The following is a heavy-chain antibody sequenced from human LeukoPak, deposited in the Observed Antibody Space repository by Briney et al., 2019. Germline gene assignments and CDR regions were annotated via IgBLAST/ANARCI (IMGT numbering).Heavy chain of an antibody. Sequence: SETLSLTCTVSGGSISSRTYYWGWIRQPPGKGLEWIGSIYYTGSTFYNPSLKSRVTISVDTSKNQFSMKLSSVTAAAAAVYFWAREWTTWVAFDIWGQGTMVTVSS. J-gene: IGHJ3*02. CDR2: IYYTGST. V-gene: IGHV4-39*07. D-gene: IGHD2/OR15-2a*01. CDR1: GGSISSRTYY. CDR3: AREWTTWVAFDI.